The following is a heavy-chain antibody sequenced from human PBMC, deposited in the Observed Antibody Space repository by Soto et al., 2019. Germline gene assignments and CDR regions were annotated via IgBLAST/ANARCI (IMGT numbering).Heavy chain of an antibody. CDR1: GTSVSNYY. Sequence: QVQLQESGPGLVKPSETLSLTCSVSGTSVSNYYWSWIRQPAGKGLEHIGRIYTSGSTSYNTSLKSRVTMSMDTSQTQIYLNLTSVTAADTAVYYCARGGIQLSYAFDYWGQGILVTVSS. J-gene: IGHJ4*02. CDR2: IYTSGST. D-gene: IGHD5-18*01. CDR3: ARGGIQLSYAFDY. V-gene: IGHV4-4*07.